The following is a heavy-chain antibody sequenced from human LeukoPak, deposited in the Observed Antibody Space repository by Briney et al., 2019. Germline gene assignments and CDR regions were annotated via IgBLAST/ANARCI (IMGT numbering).Heavy chain of an antibody. J-gene: IGHJ5*02. V-gene: IGHV4-39*07. CDR1: GGSISSSSYY. D-gene: IGHD6-13*01. CDR2: IYYSGST. CDR3: ARVTSSWYRGFDP. Sequence: SETLSLTCTVSGGSISSSSYYWGWIRQPPGKGLEWIGSIYYSGSTYYNPSLKSRVTISIDTSKNQFSLKLNSVTAADTAVYYCARVTSSWYRGFDPWGQGTLVTVSS.